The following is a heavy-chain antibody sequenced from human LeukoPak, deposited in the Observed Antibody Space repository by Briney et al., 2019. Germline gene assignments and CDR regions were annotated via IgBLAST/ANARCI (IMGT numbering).Heavy chain of an antibody. D-gene: IGHD3-3*02. CDR2: IYYSGST. J-gene: IGHJ6*02. CDR1: GGSISSSSYY. V-gene: IGHV4-39*01. CDR3: ATSLAYYYYYGMDV. Sequence: SETLSLTCTVSGGSISSSSYYWGWIRQPPGKGLEWIGSIYYSGSTYYNPSLKSRVTISVDTSKNQFSLKLSSVTAADTAVYYRATSLAYYYYYGMDVWGQGTTVTVSS.